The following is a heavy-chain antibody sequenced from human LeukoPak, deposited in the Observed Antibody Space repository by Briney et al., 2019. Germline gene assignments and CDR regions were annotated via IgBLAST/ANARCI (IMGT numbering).Heavy chain of an antibody. V-gene: IGHV5-51*01. D-gene: IGHD5-12*01. CDR1: GYSFTNFW. CDR3: SRRGENGYELDN. Sequence: GESLKISCKGSGYSFTNFWIAWVRQKPGKGVEWMGIIDPGDSETRNSQSFQGQVTLSADKSITSAYLQWRSLKAADYSMYACSRRGENGYELDNWGQGTLVTVSS. J-gene: IGHJ3*02. CDR2: IDPGDSET.